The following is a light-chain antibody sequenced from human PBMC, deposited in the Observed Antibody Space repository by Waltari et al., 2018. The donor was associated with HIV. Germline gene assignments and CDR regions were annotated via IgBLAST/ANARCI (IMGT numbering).Light chain of an antibody. CDR3: CSYAGSNIHWV. CDR2: GVN. CDR1: SRYVNNYNY. V-gene: IGLV2-11*01. Sequence: QSALTQPRSVSGSSGPSVTISCSGPSRYVNNYNYVSWYQHHPGQAPKLVISGVNKRPSGVPDRFSGSNSGNTASLTISGLQAEDEGHYYCCSYAGSNIHWVFGGGTKLTVL. J-gene: IGLJ3*02.